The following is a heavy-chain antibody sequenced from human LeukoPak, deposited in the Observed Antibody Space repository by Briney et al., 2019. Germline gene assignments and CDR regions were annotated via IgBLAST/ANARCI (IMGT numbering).Heavy chain of an antibody. D-gene: IGHD6-19*01. Sequence: GGSLRLSCAAPGFTFSSYWMSWVRQAPGKGLEWVANIKQDGSEKYYVDSVKGRFTISRDNAKNSLYLQMNSLRAEDTAVYYCARDVGYSSGWGQGTLVTVSS. V-gene: IGHV3-7*01. CDR2: IKQDGSEK. CDR1: GFTFSSYW. CDR3: ARDVGYSSG. J-gene: IGHJ4*02.